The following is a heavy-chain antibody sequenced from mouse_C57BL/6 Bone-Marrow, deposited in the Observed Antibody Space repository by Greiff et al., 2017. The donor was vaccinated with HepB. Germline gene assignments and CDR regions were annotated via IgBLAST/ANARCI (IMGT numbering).Heavy chain of an antibody. Sequence: EVKVVESEGGLVQPGSSMKLSCTASGFTFSDYYMAWVRQVPEKGLEWVANINYDGSSTYYLDSLKSRFIISRDNAKNILYLQMSSLKSEDTATYYCARDQGGTWGFAYWGQGTLVTVSA. V-gene: IGHV5-16*01. CDR3: ARDQGGTWGFAY. CDR1: GFTFSDYY. J-gene: IGHJ3*01. D-gene: IGHD3-2*02. CDR2: INYDGSST.